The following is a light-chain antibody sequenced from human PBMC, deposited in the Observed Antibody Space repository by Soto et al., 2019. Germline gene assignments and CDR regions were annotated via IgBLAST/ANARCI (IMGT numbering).Light chain of an antibody. CDR2: AVS. CDR3: QQANTFPLT. CDR1: QGIHNW. V-gene: IGKV1D-12*01. J-gene: IGKJ3*01. Sequence: DIQMTQSPSSVSASVGDRFTITCRASQGIHNWLAWYQQKPGKAPKLLISAVSSLQSGVPSRFSGSGFGTDFTLTISSLQPEDFATYYCQQANTFPLTFGPGTKVDIK.